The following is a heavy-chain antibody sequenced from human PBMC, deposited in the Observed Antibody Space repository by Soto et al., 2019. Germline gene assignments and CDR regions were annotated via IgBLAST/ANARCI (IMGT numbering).Heavy chain of an antibody. V-gene: IGHV1-69*01. Sequence: QVQLVQSGAEVKKPGSSVKVSCEASGGTFSSYAISWVRQAPGQGLEWMGGIIPIFGTANYAQKFQGRVTITADESTSTAYMELSSLRSEDTAVYYCAREGEMATGSGFDYWGQGTLVTVSS. CDR2: IIPIFGTA. CDR3: AREGEMATGSGFDY. J-gene: IGHJ4*02. D-gene: IGHD5-12*01. CDR1: GGTFSSYA.